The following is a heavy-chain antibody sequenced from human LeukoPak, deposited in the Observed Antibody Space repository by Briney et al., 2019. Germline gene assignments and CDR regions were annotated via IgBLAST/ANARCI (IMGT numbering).Heavy chain of an antibody. CDR2: IRYDGTSQ. Sequence: QPGGSLRLSCAASGFTFSSYAMSWVRQAPGKGLEWVAFIRYDGTSQYYTDSVKGRFTISRDNSMNTMYLQMNSLRVEDTAVYYCAKVGLGWYQIDYWGQGTLVTVSS. D-gene: IGHD6-19*01. V-gene: IGHV3-30*02. J-gene: IGHJ4*02. CDR1: GFTFSSYA. CDR3: AKVGLGWYQIDY.